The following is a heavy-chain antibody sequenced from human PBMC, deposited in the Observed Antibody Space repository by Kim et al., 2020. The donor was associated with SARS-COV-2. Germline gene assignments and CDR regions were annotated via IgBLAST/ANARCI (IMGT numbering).Heavy chain of an antibody. V-gene: IGHV1-2*04. J-gene: IGHJ3*02. Sequence: ASVKVSCKASGYTFTGYYMHWVRQAPGQGLEWMGWINPNSGGTNYAQKFQGWVTMTRDTSISTAYMELSRLRSDDTAVYYCARGPLPPNLSRMGYGQGPDAFDIWGQGTMVTVSS. CDR2: INPNSGGT. CDR1: GYTFTGYY. CDR3: ARGPLPPNLSRMGYGQGPDAFDI. D-gene: IGHD5-18*01.